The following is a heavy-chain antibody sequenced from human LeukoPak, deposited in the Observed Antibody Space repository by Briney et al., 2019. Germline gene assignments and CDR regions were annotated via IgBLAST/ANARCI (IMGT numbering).Heavy chain of an antibody. J-gene: IGHJ4*02. D-gene: IGHD3-22*01. CDR2: INHSGST. Sequence: PSETLSLTCAVYGGSFSGYYWSWIRQPPGKGLEWIGEINHSGSTNYNPSLKSRVTISVDTSKNQFSLKLSSVTAADTAVYYCARARPTRRITMIVVVIGRRRFDYWGQGTLVTVSS. CDR1: GGSFSGYY. V-gene: IGHV4-34*01. CDR3: ARARPTRRITMIVVVIGRRRFDY.